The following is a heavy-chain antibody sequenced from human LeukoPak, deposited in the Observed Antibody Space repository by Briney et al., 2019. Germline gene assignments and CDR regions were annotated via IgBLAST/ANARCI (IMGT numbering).Heavy chain of an antibody. J-gene: IGHJ4*02. V-gene: IGHV3-11*04. CDR2: ISNSGGIV. CDR1: GFTFSDAY. D-gene: IGHD7-27*01. Sequence: KPGGSLRLSCAASGFTFSDAYMTWIRQPPGKGLEWVSFISNSGGIVYYADSVKGRFTISRDNAKNSLYLQMNSLRAEDTAVYYCGRGHWGLDYWGQGTLVTVS. CDR3: GRGHWGLDY.